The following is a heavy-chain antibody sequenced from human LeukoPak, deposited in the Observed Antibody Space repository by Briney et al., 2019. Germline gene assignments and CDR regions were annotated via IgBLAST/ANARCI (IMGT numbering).Heavy chain of an antibody. Sequence: PGGSLRLSCAASGFTFSSYSMNWVRQAPGKGLEWVSSISSSSSYIYYADSVKGRFTISRDNAKNSLYLQMNSLRAEDTAMYYCARTGSMTTVFSYWGQGTLVTVSS. D-gene: IGHD4-11*01. J-gene: IGHJ4*02. CDR3: ARTGSMTTVFSY. CDR1: GFTFSSYS. CDR2: ISSSSSYI. V-gene: IGHV3-21*01.